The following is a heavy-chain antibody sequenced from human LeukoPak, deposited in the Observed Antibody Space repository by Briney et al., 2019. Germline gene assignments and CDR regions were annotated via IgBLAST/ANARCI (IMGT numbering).Heavy chain of an antibody. J-gene: IGHJ3*02. D-gene: IGHD2/OR15-2a*01. CDR2: IYHSGST. CDR3: AREGTTDAFDI. Sequence: SETLSLTCAVSGGSISSGGYSWSWIRQPPGKGLEWIGYIYHSGSTYYNPSLKSRVTRSVDRSKNQFSLKLSSVTAADTAVYYCAREGTTDAFDIWGQGTMVTVSS. CDR1: GGSISSGGYS. V-gene: IGHV4-30-2*01.